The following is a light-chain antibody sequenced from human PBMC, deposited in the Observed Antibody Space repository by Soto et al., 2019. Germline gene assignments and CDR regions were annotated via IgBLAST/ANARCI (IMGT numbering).Light chain of an antibody. V-gene: IGLV2-8*01. Sequence: QSVLTQPPSASGSPGQSVTISCTGTKNDIGVYDFVSLYQHHPGKAPRLIIYEVVQRPSGVPDRFSGSQSGNTASLTVSRLQAADEADYFCKSYAGSNTYVYGSGTRSPS. CDR2: EVV. J-gene: IGLJ1*01. CDR1: KNDIGVYDF. CDR3: KSYAGSNTYV.